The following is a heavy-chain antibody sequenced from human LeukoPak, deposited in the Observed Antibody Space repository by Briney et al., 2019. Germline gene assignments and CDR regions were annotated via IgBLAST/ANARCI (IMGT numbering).Heavy chain of an antibody. Sequence: PGGSLRLSCAASGFKFNEHAMHWVRQAPGKGLEWVSSISSSSSYIYYADSVKGRFTISRDNAKNSLYLQMNSLRAEDTAVYYCARVTMVRGVIGWFDPWGQGTLVTVSS. CDR2: ISSSSSYI. D-gene: IGHD3-10*01. J-gene: IGHJ5*02. CDR3: ARVTMVRGVIGWFDP. V-gene: IGHV3-21*01. CDR1: GFKFNEHA.